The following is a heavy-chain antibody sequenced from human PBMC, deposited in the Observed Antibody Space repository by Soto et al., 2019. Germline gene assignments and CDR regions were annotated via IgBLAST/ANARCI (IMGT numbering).Heavy chain of an antibody. CDR3: AREGLDTAGFFDI. CDR1: GFTFSTYW. J-gene: IGHJ3*02. D-gene: IGHD6-13*01. Sequence: GGSLRLSCAASGFTFSTYWMHWVRQAPGKGLMWVSRIKSDGSSTTYADSVKGRFTISRGNAKNTLYLQMSSLRAEDTAVYYCAREGLDTAGFFDIWGQGTMVTVSS. V-gene: IGHV3-74*01. CDR2: IKSDGSST.